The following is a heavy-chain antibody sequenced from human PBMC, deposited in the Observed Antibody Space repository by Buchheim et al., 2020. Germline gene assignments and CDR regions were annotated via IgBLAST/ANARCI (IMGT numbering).Heavy chain of an antibody. Sequence: QVQLQESGPGLVKPSETLSLTCTVSGGSVSSGSYYWSWIRQPPGKGLEWIGYIYYSGSTNYNPSLKRRVTLSVDTSKNQFSLKLSSVTAADTAVYYCARDQGATIFGVVIPDYYYGMDVWGQGTT. CDR2: IYYSGST. CDR3: ARDQGATIFGVVIPDYYYGMDV. CDR1: GGSVSSGSYY. V-gene: IGHV4-61*01. D-gene: IGHD3-3*01. J-gene: IGHJ6*02.